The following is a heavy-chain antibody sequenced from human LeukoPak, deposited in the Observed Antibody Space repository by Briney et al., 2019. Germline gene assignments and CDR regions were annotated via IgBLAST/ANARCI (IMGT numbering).Heavy chain of an antibody. CDR1: GGSFSGYY. Sequence: SETLSLTCAVYGGSFSGYYWSWIRQPAGKGLEWIGRIYTSGSTNYNPSLKSRVTISVDTSKNQFSLKLSSVTAADTAVYYCARTIPRIAAAGYYFDYWGQGTLVTVSS. V-gene: IGHV4-59*10. J-gene: IGHJ4*02. CDR3: ARTIPRIAAAGYYFDY. D-gene: IGHD6-13*01. CDR2: IYTSGST.